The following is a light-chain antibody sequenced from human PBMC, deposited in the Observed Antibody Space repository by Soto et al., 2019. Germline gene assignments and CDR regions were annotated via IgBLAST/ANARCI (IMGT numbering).Light chain of an antibody. CDR3: ASWDGSLSGHV. CDR1: SSDVGAYNF. V-gene: IGLV2-11*01. CDR2: TNN. Sequence: QSALTQPASVSGSPGQSITISCTGTSSDVGAYNFVSWCQQFPGKAPKLMIYTNNQRPSGVPARFSGSKSGTSASLAISGLRSEDEADYYCASWDGSLSGHVFGTGTKLTVL. J-gene: IGLJ1*01.